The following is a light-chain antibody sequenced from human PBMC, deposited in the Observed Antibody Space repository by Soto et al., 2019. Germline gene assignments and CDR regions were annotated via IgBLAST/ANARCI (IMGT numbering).Light chain of an antibody. V-gene: IGKV3-11*01. CDR3: QQRANWPLT. Sequence: DIVMTQSPLTLSVSPGESATLSCRASESVNIYLAWYQQKPGQAPRLLIYDASNRATGVPARFSGSGSGTDFTLTISSLESEDFAVYYCQQRANWPLTFGGGTKVDIK. J-gene: IGKJ4*01. CDR2: DAS. CDR1: ESVNIY.